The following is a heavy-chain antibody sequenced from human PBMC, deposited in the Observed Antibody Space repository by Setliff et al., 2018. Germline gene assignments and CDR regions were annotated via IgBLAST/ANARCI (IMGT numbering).Heavy chain of an antibody. V-gene: IGHV3-23*01. J-gene: IGHJ4*02. CDR2: ITHSGWDT. CDR3: AKVGGSGFGMDYLDS. Sequence: PGGSLRLSCAASGFTFWSYAMSWVRQAPGKGLEWISAITHSGWDTYHADSVKGRFTISRDSSGNNVYLHMNSLTAADSAMYYCAKVGGSGFGMDYLDSWGQGTLVTVSS. D-gene: IGHD3-3*01. CDR1: GFTFWSYA.